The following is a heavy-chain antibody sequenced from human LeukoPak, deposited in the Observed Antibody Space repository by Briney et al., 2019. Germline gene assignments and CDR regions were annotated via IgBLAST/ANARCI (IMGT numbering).Heavy chain of an antibody. CDR1: GGFISSYY. CDR3: ASGAVAGRYYYYYYYLDV. V-gene: IGHV4-59*01. CDR2: IYYSGST. J-gene: IGHJ6*03. D-gene: IGHD6-19*01. Sequence: PSETLSLTCTVSGGFISSYYWSWIRQPPGKGLEWIGYIYYSGSTNYNPSLKSRVTISVDTSKNQFSLKLSSVTAADTAVYYCASGAVAGRYYYYYYYLDVWGKGTTVTVSS.